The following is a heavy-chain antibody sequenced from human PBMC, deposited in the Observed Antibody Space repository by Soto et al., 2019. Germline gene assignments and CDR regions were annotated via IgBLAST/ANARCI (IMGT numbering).Heavy chain of an antibody. CDR3: ASTAIPHLSYYMDV. J-gene: IGHJ6*03. V-gene: IGHV4-34*01. CDR1: GGSFSGYY. CDR2: INHSGST. Sequence: QVQLQQWGAGLSKPSETLSLTCAVYGGSFSGYYWSWIRQPPGKGLEWIGEINHSGSTNYNPSLKSRVTISVDTSKNQFSLKLSSVTAADTAVYYCASTAIPHLSYYMDVWGKGTTVTVSS. D-gene: IGHD2-21*02.